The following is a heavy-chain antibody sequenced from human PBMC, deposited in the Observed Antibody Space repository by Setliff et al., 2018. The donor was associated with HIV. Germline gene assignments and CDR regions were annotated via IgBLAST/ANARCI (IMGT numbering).Heavy chain of an antibody. CDR1: GGTFSNYA. V-gene: IGHV1-69*13. Sequence: SVKVSCKASGGTFSNYAISWVRQAPGQGLEWMGGIIPIFGTTNYAQKFQGRVTISADESTTTADMELSSLRSEDTAVYYCARDDHYYDSGSYYSDWYFDLWGRGTLVTGSS. CDR3: ARDDHYYDSGSYYSDWYFDL. CDR2: IIPIFGTT. J-gene: IGHJ2*01. D-gene: IGHD3-10*01.